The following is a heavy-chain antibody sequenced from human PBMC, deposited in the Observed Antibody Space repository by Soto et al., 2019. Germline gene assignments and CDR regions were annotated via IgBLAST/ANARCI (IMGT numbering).Heavy chain of an antibody. V-gene: IGHV1-18*04. CDR2: ISVYHGDT. CDR1: GYTFTSFG. Sequence: QVQLVQSGAELRKPGASVRVSCQASGYTFTSFGISWVRQARGQGLEWLGWISVYHGDTEIPQSLQGRVNLTTDTSTSTDYLELRSLRSDDSAVYYCARTGPYYNDTTGYYPFIFACWGQGSRVTVSS. D-gene: IGHD3-22*01. CDR3: ARTGPYYNDTTGYYPFIFAC. J-gene: IGHJ4*02.